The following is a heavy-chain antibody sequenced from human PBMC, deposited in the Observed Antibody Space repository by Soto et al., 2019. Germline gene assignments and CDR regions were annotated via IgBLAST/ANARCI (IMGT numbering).Heavy chain of an antibody. CDR1: GFTFSSYG. J-gene: IGHJ4*02. Sequence: TGGSLRLSCAASGFTFSSYGMHWVRQAPGKGLEWVAVIWYDGSNKYYADSVKGRFTISRDNSKNTLYLQMNSLRAEDTAVYYCARASYYYDSSGYSTLDYFDYWGQGTLVTVSS. CDR2: IWYDGSNK. CDR3: ARASYYYDSSGYSTLDYFDY. V-gene: IGHV3-33*01. D-gene: IGHD3-22*01.